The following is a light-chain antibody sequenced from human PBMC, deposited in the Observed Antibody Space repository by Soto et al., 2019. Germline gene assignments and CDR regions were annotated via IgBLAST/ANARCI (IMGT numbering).Light chain of an antibody. CDR2: DVT. J-gene: IGLJ1*01. CDR1: SSDVGDYIY. CDR3: CSYAGSYTYV. Sequence: QSALTQPRSVSGSPGQSVTISCTGTSSDVGDYIYVSWYQQHPGKAPKLMIYDVTKRPSGVPYRFSGSKSGNTASLTISGLQAEDEADYYCCSYAGSYTYVFGTGTKLTVL. V-gene: IGLV2-11*01.